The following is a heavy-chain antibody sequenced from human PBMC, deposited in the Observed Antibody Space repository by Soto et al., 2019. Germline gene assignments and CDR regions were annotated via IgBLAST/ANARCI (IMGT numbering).Heavy chain of an antibody. D-gene: IGHD4-17*01. CDR3: ARLQLYGDYAIPLDAFDI. CDR1: GGSISSSSYY. J-gene: IGHJ3*02. V-gene: IGHV4-39*01. Sequence: QLQLQESGPGLVKPSETLSLTCTVSGGSISSSSYYWGWIRQPPGKGLEWIGSIYYSGSTYYNPSLKSRVTISVDTAKNQFSLKLSSVTAADTAVYYCARLQLYGDYAIPLDAFDIWGQGTMVTVSS. CDR2: IYYSGST.